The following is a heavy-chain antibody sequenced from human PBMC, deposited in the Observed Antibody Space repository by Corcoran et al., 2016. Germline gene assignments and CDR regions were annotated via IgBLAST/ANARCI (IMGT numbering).Heavy chain of an antibody. V-gene: IGHV4-34*01. CDR1: GGSFSGYY. CDR3: ARGVGDSSGYYP. D-gene: IGHD3-22*01. J-gene: IGHJ5*02. Sequence: QVQLQQWGAGLLKPSETLSLTCAVYGGSFSGYYWSWIRQPPGKGLEWIWEINHSGSTNYNPSRKSRVTISVDTSKNQFSLKLSSVTAADTAVYYCARGVGDSSGYYPWGQGILVTVSS. CDR2: INHSGST.